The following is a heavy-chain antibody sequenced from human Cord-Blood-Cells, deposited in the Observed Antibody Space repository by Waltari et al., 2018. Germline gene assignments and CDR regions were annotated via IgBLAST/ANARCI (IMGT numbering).Heavy chain of an antibody. CDR2: IYYSGIT. V-gene: IGHV4-39*01. J-gene: IGHJ3*02. CDR1: GGSLSRSSYY. CDR3: AKHVSTTVTKRGAFDI. D-gene: IGHD4-17*01. Sequence: QLHLQESGPGLVKPSETLSLPCPVSGGSLSRSSYYWGWIRQPPGKGLEWIGSIYYSGITYYNPSLKSRVTISVDTSKNQFSLKLSSVTAADTAVYYCAKHVSTTVTKRGAFDIWGQGTMVTVSS.